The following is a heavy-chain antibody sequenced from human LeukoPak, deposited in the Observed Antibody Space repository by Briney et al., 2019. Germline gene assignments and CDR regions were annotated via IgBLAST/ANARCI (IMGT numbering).Heavy chain of an antibody. D-gene: IGHD2-2*01. CDR1: GGSITNSYYY. J-gene: IGHJ5*02. Sequence: SETLSLTCSVSGGSITNSYYYWGWSRQPPGKGLELIGSIYYSGSTYYNPSLKSRVTISVDTSKKQFALKLSSVTATDTAVYFCARQGSSTWFDPWGQGTLVTVSS. CDR3: ARQGSSTWFDP. V-gene: IGHV4-39*01. CDR2: IYYSGST.